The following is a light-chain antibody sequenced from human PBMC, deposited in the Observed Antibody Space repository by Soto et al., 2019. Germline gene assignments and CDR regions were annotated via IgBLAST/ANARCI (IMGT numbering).Light chain of an antibody. V-gene: IGKV1-5*03. CDR3: PQYNIYLWT. CDR1: QSVSIW. Sequence: DIQLSQSPYNLAPSEGCIPTISCRASQSVSIWLAWYQQKPGGAPKLLIYKSSSLESGVPSRFSGSGSGTEFTLTISSLQPDDFATYYSPQYNIYLWTFAQGTKVDIK. CDR2: KSS. J-gene: IGKJ1*01.